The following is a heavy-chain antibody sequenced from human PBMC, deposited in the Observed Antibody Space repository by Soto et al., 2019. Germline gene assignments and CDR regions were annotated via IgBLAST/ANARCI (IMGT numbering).Heavy chain of an antibody. V-gene: IGHV3-11*01. D-gene: IGHD3-22*01. CDR1: GFTFSGYS. CDR3: AGGGYQYYFDY. Sequence: GGSLSLSCASSGFTFSGYSRSWVRQAPGKGLEWVSDISSSGSTIYYADSVKGRFTISRDNAKNSLYLQMNSLRAEDTAVYYCAGGGYQYYFDYWGQGTLVTVSS. J-gene: IGHJ4*02. CDR2: ISSSGSTI.